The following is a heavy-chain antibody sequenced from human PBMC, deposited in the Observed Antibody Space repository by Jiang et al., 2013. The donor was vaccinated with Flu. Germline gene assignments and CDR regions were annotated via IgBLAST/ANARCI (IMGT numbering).Heavy chain of an antibody. J-gene: IGHJ4*02. CDR3: ARDGYYDRV. Sequence: SRVTISVDTSKNQFSLKLSSVTAADTAVYYCARDGYYDRVWGQGTLVTVSS. D-gene: IGHD3-22*01. V-gene: IGHV4-31*02.